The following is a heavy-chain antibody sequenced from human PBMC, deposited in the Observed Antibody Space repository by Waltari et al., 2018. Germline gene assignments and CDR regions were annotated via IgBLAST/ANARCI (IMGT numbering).Heavy chain of an antibody. CDR2: IIPIFGTA. CDR1: GRTFSSYA. CDR3: ARDLYSQAAADPDYYYYMDV. D-gene: IGHD6-13*01. J-gene: IGHJ6*03. V-gene: IGHV1-69*12. Sequence: QFQLVQSGAEVKKPGSSLKVSCKASGRTFSSYAISWVRPAPGPGLGWMGGIIPIFGTANDAQKFQGRVTITADESTSTAYMELSSLRSEDTAVYYCARDLYSQAAADPDYYYYMDVWGKGTTVTVSS.